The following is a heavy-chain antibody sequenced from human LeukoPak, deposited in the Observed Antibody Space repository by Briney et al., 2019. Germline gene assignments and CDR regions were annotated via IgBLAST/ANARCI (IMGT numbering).Heavy chain of an antibody. CDR3: ARDRGIAAAGDY. CDR2: INPNSGGT. Sequence: SVKVSCKASGYTFTGYYMHSLRQAPGQGLEWMGWINPNSGGTNYAQKFQGRVTMTRDTSISTAYMELSRLRSDDTAVYYCARDRGIAAAGDYWGQGTLVSVSS. D-gene: IGHD6-13*01. J-gene: IGHJ4*02. V-gene: IGHV1-2*02. CDR1: GYTFTGYY.